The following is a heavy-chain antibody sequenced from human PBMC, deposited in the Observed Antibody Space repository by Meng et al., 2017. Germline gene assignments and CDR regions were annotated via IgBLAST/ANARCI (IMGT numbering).Heavy chain of an antibody. J-gene: IGHJ4*02. D-gene: IGHD1-26*01. V-gene: IGHV1-3*01. Sequence: ASVKVSCKASGGTFSSYAISWVRQAPGQRLEWMGWINAGNGNTKYSQKFQGRVTITRDTSASTAYMELSSLRSEDTAVYYCARDRYSGSYLHYWGQGTLVTVSS. CDR1: GGTFSSYA. CDR2: INAGNGNT. CDR3: ARDRYSGSYLHY.